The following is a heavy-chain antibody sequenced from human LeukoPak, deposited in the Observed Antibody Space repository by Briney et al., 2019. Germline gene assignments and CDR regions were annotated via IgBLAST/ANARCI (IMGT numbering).Heavy chain of an antibody. D-gene: IGHD3-9*01. CDR2: VYYTGST. V-gene: IGHV4-39*01. J-gene: IGHJ4*02. CDR1: GASVSDSLSY. Sequence: SETLSLTCTVSGASVSDSLSYWGWVRQPPGKGLEWVANVYYTGSTYYNPSLKSRVTMSVDTSKYQFSLKMTSVTAADTAIYYCARLTKGRYFDYIFAFWGQGILVTVSS. CDR3: ARLTKGRYFDYIFAF.